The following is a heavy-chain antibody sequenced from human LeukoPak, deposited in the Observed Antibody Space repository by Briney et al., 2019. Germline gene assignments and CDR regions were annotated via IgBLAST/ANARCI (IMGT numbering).Heavy chain of an antibody. D-gene: IGHD5-24*01. V-gene: IGHV1-69*04. CDR2: IIPILGIA. J-gene: IGHJ3*02. Sequence: SVKVSCKASGGTFSSYAISWVRQAPGQGLEWMGRIIPILGIANYAQKFQGRVTITADKSTSTAYMELSSLRSEDTAVYYCARVLSMGDAFDIWGQGTMVTVSS. CDR1: GGTFSSYA. CDR3: ARVLSMGDAFDI.